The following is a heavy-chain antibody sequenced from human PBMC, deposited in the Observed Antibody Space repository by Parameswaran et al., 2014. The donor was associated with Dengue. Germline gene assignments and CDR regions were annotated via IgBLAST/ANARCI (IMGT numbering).Heavy chain of an antibody. CDR2: IYSGGST. Sequence: VRQMPGKGLEWVSVIYSGGSTYYADSVKGRFTISRDNSKNTLYLQMNSLRAEDTALYYCARDGDYYDSSGRADYWGQGTLVTVSS. V-gene: IGHV3-53*01. D-gene: IGHD3-22*01. J-gene: IGHJ4*02. CDR3: ARDGDYYDSSGRADY.